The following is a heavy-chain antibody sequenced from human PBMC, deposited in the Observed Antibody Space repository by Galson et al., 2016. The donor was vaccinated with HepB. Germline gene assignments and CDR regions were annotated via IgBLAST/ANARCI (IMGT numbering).Heavy chain of an antibody. CDR1: GGTFSNYA. V-gene: IGHV1-69*13. CDR3: ARETIFYYYDSSGYYEDDYFDY. J-gene: IGHJ4*02. D-gene: IGHD3-22*01. Sequence: SVKVSCKASGGTFSNYAISRVRQAPGQGLEWMGGIIPIFGITNYAQKFQGRVAITADESTTTAYRALSSLRSDDTAVYYCARETIFYYYDSSGYYEDDYFDYWGQGTLVTFSS. CDR2: IIPIFGIT.